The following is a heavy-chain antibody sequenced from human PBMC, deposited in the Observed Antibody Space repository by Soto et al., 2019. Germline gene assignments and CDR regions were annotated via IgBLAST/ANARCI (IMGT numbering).Heavy chain of an antibody. CDR3: ARAPYYDYVWGSPQGY. Sequence: GGSLRLSCAASGFTFSSYGMHWVRQAPGKGLEWVAVIWYDGSNKYYADSVKGRFTISRDNSKNTLYLQMNSLRAEDTAVYYCARAPYYDYVWGSPQGYWGQGTLVTVSS. CDR2: IWYDGSNK. V-gene: IGHV3-33*01. CDR1: GFTFSSYG. J-gene: IGHJ4*02. D-gene: IGHD3-16*01.